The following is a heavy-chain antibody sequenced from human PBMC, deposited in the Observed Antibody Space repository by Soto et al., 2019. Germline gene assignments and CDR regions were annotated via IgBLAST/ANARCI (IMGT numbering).Heavy chain of an antibody. V-gene: IGHV4-34*01. CDR1: GGSFSLYY. CDR3: ARGFSH. J-gene: IGHJ4*02. CDR2: INDSGST. Sequence: QVQLQQWGAGLLKPSETLSLTCVVYGGSFSLYYWSWLRQPPGKGLEWIGEINDSGSTNYHPSLKSRVTISIDTSKNQFYLKLRSVTAADTAVYFCARGFSHWGQGTLVTVSS.